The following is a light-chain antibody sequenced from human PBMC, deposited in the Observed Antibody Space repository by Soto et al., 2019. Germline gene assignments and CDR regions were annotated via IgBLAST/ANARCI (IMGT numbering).Light chain of an antibody. CDR1: QSVRDNY. Sequence: EIVLTQSPGTLSLSPGERAILSCRASQSVRDNYLAWFQQKPGQAPRLLVYGASSRATDIPDRFRGRGSGTDFTLTISRLDPEDFAVYYCQQYGASLYTFGQGTKLEIK. CDR3: QQYGASLYT. J-gene: IGKJ2*01. CDR2: GAS. V-gene: IGKV3-20*01.